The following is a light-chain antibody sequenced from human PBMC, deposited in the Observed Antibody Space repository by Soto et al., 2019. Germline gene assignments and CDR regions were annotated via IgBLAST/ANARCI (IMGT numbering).Light chain of an antibody. J-gene: IGKJ3*01. CDR2: AAS. CDR1: QGIDKD. CDR3: LQDFTYPST. Sequence: AIQMTQSPSSLSASVGDTVTLTCRASQGIDKDLGWYQQKPGKAPNLLIHAASTLQSGVPSRFSGSGSGTDFALTLSSLQPEYFATYYCLQDFTYPSTFGPGTKVDIK. V-gene: IGKV1-6*01.